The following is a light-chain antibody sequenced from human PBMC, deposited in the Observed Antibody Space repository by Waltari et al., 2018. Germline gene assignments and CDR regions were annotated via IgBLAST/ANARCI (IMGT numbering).Light chain of an antibody. CDR1: QSVNRC. CDR2: GAS. V-gene: IGKV3-20*01. CDR3: QHYLRLPAT. Sequence: LVFTQTPGSLSLLLGETANLPCRASQSVNRCLGWYQQKPGQAPRLLIYGASTRATGIPDRFSGSGSGTDFSLTISRLGPEDSAVYYCQHYLRLPATFGQGTTVEI. J-gene: IGKJ1*01.